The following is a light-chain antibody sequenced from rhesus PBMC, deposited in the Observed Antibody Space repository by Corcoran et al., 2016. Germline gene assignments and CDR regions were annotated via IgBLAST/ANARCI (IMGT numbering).Light chain of an antibody. CDR2: KAA. Sequence: DIQMTQSPYSQSTSVGDRDIITCRASQGISSGLAWYQQKPGKAPELLIYKAASLQSGVPSRFSGSGAWTVYTPTLSTLQPVYFATCYCQHYNSAPWTFGQGAKVEVK. V-gene: IGKV1-21*01. CDR1: QGISSG. CDR3: QHYNSAPWT. J-gene: IGKJ1*01.